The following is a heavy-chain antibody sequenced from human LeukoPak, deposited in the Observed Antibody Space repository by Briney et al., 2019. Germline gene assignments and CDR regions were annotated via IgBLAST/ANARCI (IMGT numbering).Heavy chain of an antibody. D-gene: IGHD5-12*01. V-gene: IGHV3-9*01. CDR1: GFTFDDYA. CDR3: AINGGGDSGYGNFDY. J-gene: IGHJ4*02. CDR2: INWNSDSI. Sequence: GRSLRLSCAVSGFTFDDYAMHWVRQVPRKGLEWVSGINWNSDSIGYADSVKGRFTTSRDNAKNSLYLQMNSLRAEDTAFYYCAINGGGDSGYGNFDYWGQGTLVTVSS.